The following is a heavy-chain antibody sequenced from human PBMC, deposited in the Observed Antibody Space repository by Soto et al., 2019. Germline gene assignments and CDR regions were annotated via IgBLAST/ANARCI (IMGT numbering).Heavy chain of an antibody. CDR3: AKVVGIVVVPAAISRVRYFDY. CDR2: ISGSGGST. CDR1: GFTFSSYA. J-gene: IGHJ4*02. V-gene: IGHV3-23*01. Sequence: GGSLRLSCAASGFTFSSYAMSWVRQAPGKGLEWVSAISGSGGSTYYADSVKGRFTISRDNSKNTLYLQMNSLRAEDTAVYYCAKVVGIVVVPAAISRVRYFDYWGQGTLVTVSS. D-gene: IGHD2-2*01.